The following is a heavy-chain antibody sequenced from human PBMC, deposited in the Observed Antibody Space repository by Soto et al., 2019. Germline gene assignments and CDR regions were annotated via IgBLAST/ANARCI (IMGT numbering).Heavy chain of an antibody. CDR1: GFTFSSYG. D-gene: IGHD3-10*01. Sequence: QVQLVESGGGVVQPGRSLRLSCAASGFTFSSYGMHWVRQAPGKGLEWVAVIWYDGSNKYYADSVKGRFTISRDNSKNTPFLQMKNLRAEDKAVYYCARDPMGRGPPKQWFDPWGQGTLVTVSS. CDR2: IWYDGSNK. V-gene: IGHV3-33*01. CDR3: ARDPMGRGPPKQWFDP. J-gene: IGHJ5*02.